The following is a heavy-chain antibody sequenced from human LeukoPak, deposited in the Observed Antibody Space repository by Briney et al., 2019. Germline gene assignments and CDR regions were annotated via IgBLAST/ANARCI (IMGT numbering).Heavy chain of an antibody. CDR2: IYYSGST. CDR3: ARDPRNLAAAGDY. CDR1: GGSISSYY. J-gene: IGHJ4*02. D-gene: IGHD6-13*01. Sequence: SETLSLTCTVSGGSISSYYWSWIRQPPGKGLEWIGYIYYSGSTYYNPSLKSRVTISVDTSKNQFSLKLSSVTAADTAVYYCARDPRNLAAAGDYWGQGTLVTVSS. V-gene: IGHV4-30-4*08.